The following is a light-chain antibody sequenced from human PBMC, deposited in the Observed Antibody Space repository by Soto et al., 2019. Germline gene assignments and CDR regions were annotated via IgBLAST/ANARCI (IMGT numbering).Light chain of an antibody. CDR2: EVN. CDR1: SIDVGGYNY. V-gene: IGLV2-14*01. CDR3: SSFTRSSTYV. Sequence: HSALTQPPSASGSPGQSVTISCTGTSIDVGGYNYVSWYQQHPGKAPKLMIYEVNNRPSGVSNRFSGSKSGNTASLTISGLQAEDEADYYCSSFTRSSTYVFGSGT. J-gene: IGLJ1*01.